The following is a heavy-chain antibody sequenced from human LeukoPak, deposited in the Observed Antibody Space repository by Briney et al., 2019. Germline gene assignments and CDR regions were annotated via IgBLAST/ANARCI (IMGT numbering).Heavy chain of an antibody. Sequence: GSLRLSCAASGFTFSTSLMSWVRQAPGKGLEWVSSIDGVGRSTSYAESVRGRFTISRDNSENTLYLQLNSLRVEDTAVYYCAQQLGYCSECTCYFTYWGQGTLVTVSS. D-gene: IGHD2-15*01. CDR3: AQQLGYCSECTCYFTY. CDR2: IDGVGRST. CDR1: GFTFSTSL. V-gene: IGHV3-23*01. J-gene: IGHJ4*02.